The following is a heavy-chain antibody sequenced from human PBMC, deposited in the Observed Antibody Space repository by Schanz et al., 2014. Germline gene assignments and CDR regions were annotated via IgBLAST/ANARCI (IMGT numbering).Heavy chain of an antibody. CDR1: GFNFSSYG. Sequence: VQLLESGGGLVQPGGSLRLSCAASGFNFSSYGMHWVRQAPGKGLEWVAVISDDGSNHYYPDSVKGRFTISRDNSKNTLYLQMNSLRSGDTAVYYCAKDVDFWSGYYLDYWGQGTLVTVSS. D-gene: IGHD3-3*01. CDR3: AKDVDFWSGYYLDY. J-gene: IGHJ4*02. CDR2: ISDDGSNH. V-gene: IGHV3-30*18.